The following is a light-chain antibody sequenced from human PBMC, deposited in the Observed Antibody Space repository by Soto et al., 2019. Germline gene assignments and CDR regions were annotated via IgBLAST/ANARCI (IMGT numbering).Light chain of an antibody. CDR3: QSYNGAPWT. Sequence: DIQMTPSPSSLSASVGDRVTITCRASQGISTYLVWYQQKPGTVPKLLIFAASTLQSGVPSRFSGSGSGTDFTLTISSLQPEDVATYYCQSYNGAPWTFGQGTKVEIK. V-gene: IGKV1-27*01. J-gene: IGKJ1*01. CDR2: AAS. CDR1: QGISTY.